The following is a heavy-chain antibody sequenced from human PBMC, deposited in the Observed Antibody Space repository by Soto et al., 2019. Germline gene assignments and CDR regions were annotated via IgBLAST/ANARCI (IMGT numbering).Heavy chain of an antibody. CDR1: GGSISSYY. D-gene: IGHD1-26*01. Sequence: QVQLQESGPGLVKPSETLSLTCTVSGGSISSYYWSWIRQPPGKGLEWIGYIYYSGSTNYNPSLESRVTISVDTSKNQFSLKLSSVTAADTAVYYCAGSSGNSHADYWGQGTLVTVSS. CDR3: AGSSGNSHADY. CDR2: IYYSGST. V-gene: IGHV4-59*01. J-gene: IGHJ4*02.